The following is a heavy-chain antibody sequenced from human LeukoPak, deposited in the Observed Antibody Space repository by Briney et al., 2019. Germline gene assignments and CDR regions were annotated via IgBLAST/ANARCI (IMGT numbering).Heavy chain of an antibody. J-gene: IGHJ6*02. CDR2: FDPEDGET. Sequence: ASVKVSCKVSGYTLTELSMHWVRQAPGKGLEWTGGFDPEDGETIYAQKFQGRVTMTEDTSTDTAYMELSSLRSEDTAVYYCATGITMVRGVIRIQGDYGMDVWGQGTTVTVSS. CDR1: GYTLTELS. CDR3: ATGITMVRGVIRIQGDYGMDV. V-gene: IGHV1-24*01. D-gene: IGHD3-10*01.